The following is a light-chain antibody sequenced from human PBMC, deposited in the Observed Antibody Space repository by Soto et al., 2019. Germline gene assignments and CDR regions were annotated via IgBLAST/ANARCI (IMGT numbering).Light chain of an antibody. CDR3: QQYHIWPPT. V-gene: IGKV3-15*01. CDR2: SAS. CDR1: QSLSNY. J-gene: IGKJ2*01. Sequence: EIVLTQSPATLSVSPGERATLSCRASQSLSNYLAWYQQKPGQAPRLLIYSASTRATGVPARFSASGSGTEFALTISSLQSEDSALYFCQQYHIWPPTFGQGTKLEIK.